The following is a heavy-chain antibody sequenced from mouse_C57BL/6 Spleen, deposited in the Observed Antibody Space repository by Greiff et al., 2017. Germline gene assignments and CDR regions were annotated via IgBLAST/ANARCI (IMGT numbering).Heavy chain of an antibody. CDR2: IYPRSGNT. CDR1: GYTFTSYG. D-gene: IGHD3-2*02. CDR3: ARDSSGLYAMDY. J-gene: IGHJ4*01. V-gene: IGHV1-81*01. Sequence: VQLQESGAELARPGASVKLSCKASGYTFTSYGISWVKQRTGQGLEWIGEIYPRSGNTYYNEKFKGKATLTADKSSSTAYMELRSLTSEDSAVYFCARDSSGLYAMDYWGQGTSVTVSS.